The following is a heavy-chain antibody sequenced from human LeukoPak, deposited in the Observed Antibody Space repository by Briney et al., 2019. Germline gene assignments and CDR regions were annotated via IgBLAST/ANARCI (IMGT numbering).Heavy chain of an antibody. D-gene: IGHD2-8*01. J-gene: IGHJ3*02. CDR1: GFTFSSYS. V-gene: IGHV3-21*01. Sequence: GGSLRLSCAASGFTFSSYSMNWVRQAPGKGLEWVSSISSSSYIYYADSVKGRFTISRDNAKDSLYLQMNSLRAEDTAVYYWARDWGSMVYAINAFDIWGQGTMVTVSS. CDR3: ARDWGSMVYAINAFDI. CDR2: ISSSSYI.